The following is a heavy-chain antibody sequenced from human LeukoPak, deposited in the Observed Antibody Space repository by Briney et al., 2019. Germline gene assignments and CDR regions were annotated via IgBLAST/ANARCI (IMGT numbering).Heavy chain of an antibody. V-gene: IGHV3-7*01. CDR2: IKQDGSEE. D-gene: IGHD2-21*01. J-gene: IGHJ4*02. CDR3: ARDSPNEGILWWSIDY. Sequence: GGSLRLSCAASGFTFSDYLMTWVRQAPGKGLEWVANIKQDGSEEYYVDSVKGRFTISRDNAKNSLFLQMNSLRAEDTAVYYCARDSPNEGILWWSIDYWGQGTLVTVSS. CDR1: GFTFSDYL.